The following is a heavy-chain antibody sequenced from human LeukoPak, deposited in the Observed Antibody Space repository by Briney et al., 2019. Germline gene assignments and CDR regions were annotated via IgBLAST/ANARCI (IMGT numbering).Heavy chain of an antibody. Sequence: ASVKVSCKAPGGSFGRYAVSWVRQAPGQGLEWMGGIVPILGTANYAQKFQGRVTITADDSTGTAYMELTSLRSADTAVYYCARSQGYSYGSFCWGQGTLVTVSS. J-gene: IGHJ4*02. CDR3: ARSQGYSYGSFC. CDR1: GGSFGRYA. V-gene: IGHV1-69*13. CDR2: IVPILGTA. D-gene: IGHD5-18*01.